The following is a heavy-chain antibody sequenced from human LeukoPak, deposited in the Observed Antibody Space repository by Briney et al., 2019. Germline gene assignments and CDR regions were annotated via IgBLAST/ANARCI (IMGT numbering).Heavy chain of an antibody. CDR1: GGSFSGYY. CDR3: ARSKRGTLRYFDL. CDR2: INHSGST. D-gene: IGHD1-1*01. V-gene: IGHV4-34*01. J-gene: IGHJ2*01. Sequence: SETLSLTCAVYGGSFSGYYWSWIRQPPGKGLEWIGEINHSGSTNHNPSLKSRVTISVDTSKNQFSLKLSSVTAADTAVYYCARSKRGTLRYFDLWGCGTLVTVSS.